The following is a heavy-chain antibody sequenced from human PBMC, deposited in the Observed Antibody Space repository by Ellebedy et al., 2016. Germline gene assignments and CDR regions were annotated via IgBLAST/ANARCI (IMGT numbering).Heavy chain of an antibody. CDR1: GFTFSNYG. Sequence: GESLKISCAASGFTFSNYGMHWVRQTPGKGLEWVAVIWYDGSNKYYEASVKGRFTISRDNSKNTLHLQMNSLRAEDTAVYYCARVHSVRGLIVSQDYGMDVWGQGTTVTVSS. CDR2: IWYDGSNK. V-gene: IGHV3-33*01. CDR3: ARVHSVRGLIVSQDYGMDV. J-gene: IGHJ6*02. D-gene: IGHD3-10*01.